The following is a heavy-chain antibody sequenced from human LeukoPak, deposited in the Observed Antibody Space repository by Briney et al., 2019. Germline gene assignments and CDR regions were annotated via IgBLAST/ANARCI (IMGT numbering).Heavy chain of an antibody. Sequence: GESLNISVKAPGYSFSSYWIGWVRQMPGKGLEWMGIIYPGDSDTRYSPSFQGQVTISADKSISTAYLQWSSLKASDTAMYYCARPSHRGGQADGDYILQWGQRTLVTVSS. CDR1: GYSFSSYW. CDR2: IYPGDSDT. V-gene: IGHV5-51*01. J-gene: IGHJ4*02. D-gene: IGHD3-10*02. CDR3: ARPSHRGGQADGDYILQ.